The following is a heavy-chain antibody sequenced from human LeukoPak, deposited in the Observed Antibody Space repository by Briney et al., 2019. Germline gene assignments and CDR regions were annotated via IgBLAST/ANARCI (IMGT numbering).Heavy chain of an antibody. J-gene: IGHJ6*02. D-gene: IGHD5-12*01. CDR2: IYTSGST. V-gene: IGHV4-4*07. CDR1: GDSISSYY. Sequence: SETLSLTCTVSGDSISSYYWGWIRQPAGKGLEWIGRIYTSGSTNYNPSLKSRGTMSVDTYKNQFSLKLSSVPAAETAVYYCAGDGLRRYYYYGMEVWGQGTTVTVSS. CDR3: AGDGLRRYYYYGMEV.